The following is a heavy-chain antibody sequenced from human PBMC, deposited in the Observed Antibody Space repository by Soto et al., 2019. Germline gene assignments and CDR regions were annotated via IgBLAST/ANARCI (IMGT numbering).Heavy chain of an antibody. Sequence: SVKVSLKASGYTFSSYGIVWVRQAPGQGLEWMGWISGYNGNTKYAQKFQDRVTMTTDTSTSTAYMELRSLRSDDTAVYYCARATFYFGSGSFQPRAFDYWGQGTLVTVSS. CDR1: GYTFSSYG. J-gene: IGHJ4*02. CDR2: ISGYNGNT. CDR3: ARATFYFGSGSFQPRAFDY. D-gene: IGHD3-10*01. V-gene: IGHV1-18*04.